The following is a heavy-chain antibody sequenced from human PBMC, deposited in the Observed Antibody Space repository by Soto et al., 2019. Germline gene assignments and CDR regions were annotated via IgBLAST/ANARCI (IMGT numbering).Heavy chain of an antibody. CDR3: ASLTLYGGNGGGDY. CDR1: GCSISSSSYY. Sequence: PXETRSLACTVSGCSISSSSYYWGWIRQPPGKGLEWIGSIYYSGSTYYNPSLKSRVTISVDTSKNQFSLKLSSVTAADTAVYYCASLTLYGGNGGGDYWGQGTLVTVS. CDR2: IYYSGST. J-gene: IGHJ4*02. V-gene: IGHV4-39*01. D-gene: IGHD4-17*01.